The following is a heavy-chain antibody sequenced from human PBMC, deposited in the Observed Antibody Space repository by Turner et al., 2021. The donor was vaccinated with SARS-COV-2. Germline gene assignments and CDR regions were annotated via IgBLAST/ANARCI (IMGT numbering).Heavy chain of an antibody. V-gene: IGHV1-18*01. CDR2: ISVYNGNT. CDR1: GYTFTGYG. CDR3: ARGLGYSSVWYSDDAFDI. J-gene: IGHJ3*02. Sequence: QVQLVQSGAEVKKPGASVKVSCKASGYTFTGYGISWVRQAPGQGLEWMGWISVYNGNTNYAQKFQGRVTMTTDTSTSTAYMELRSLRSDDTAVYYCARGLGYSSVWYSDDAFDIWGQGTMVTVSS. D-gene: IGHD6-19*01.